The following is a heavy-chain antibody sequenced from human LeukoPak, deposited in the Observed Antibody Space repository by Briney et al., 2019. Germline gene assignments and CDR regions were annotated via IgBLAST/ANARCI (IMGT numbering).Heavy chain of an antibody. J-gene: IGHJ3*02. D-gene: IGHD2-2*01. CDR3: ARDRSSSRDAFDI. V-gene: IGHV4-59*01. CDR1: GGSISSYY. CDR2: IYYSGSI. Sequence: SETLSLTCTVSGGSISSYYWSWIRQPPGKGLEWIGYIYYSGSINYNPSLKSRVTISVDTSKNQFSLKVSSVTAADTAVYYCARDRSSSRDAFDIWGQGTMVTVSS.